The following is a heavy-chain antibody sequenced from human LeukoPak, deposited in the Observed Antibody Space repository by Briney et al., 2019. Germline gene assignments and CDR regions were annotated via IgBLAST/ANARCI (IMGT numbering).Heavy chain of an antibody. CDR1: GGSISSSSYY. CDR3: AREIGYYYDSSSYSRFDY. Sequence: SETLSLTCTVSGGSISSSSYYWSWLRQPAGKGLEWIGRIYTSGSTNYNPSLKSRVTISVDTSKNQFSLKLSSVTAADTAVYYCAREIGYYYDSSSYSRFDYWGQGTLVTVSS. V-gene: IGHV4-61*02. J-gene: IGHJ4*02. CDR2: IYTSGST. D-gene: IGHD3-22*01.